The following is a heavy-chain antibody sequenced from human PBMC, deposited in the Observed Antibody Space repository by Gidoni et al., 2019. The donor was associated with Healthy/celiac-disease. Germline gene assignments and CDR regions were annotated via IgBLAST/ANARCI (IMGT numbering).Heavy chain of an antibody. CDR2: IIPIFGTA. J-gene: IGHJ6*02. V-gene: IGHV1-69*01. D-gene: IGHD5-18*01. Sequence: QVQLVQSGAEVKKPGSSVKVSCNASGGTFSSYAISWVRQAPGQGLEWMGGIIPIFGTANYAQKFQGRVTITADESTSTAYMELSSLRSEDTAVYYCARDGYSYGIDGMDVWGQGTTVTVSS. CDR1: GGTFSSYA. CDR3: ARDGYSYGIDGMDV.